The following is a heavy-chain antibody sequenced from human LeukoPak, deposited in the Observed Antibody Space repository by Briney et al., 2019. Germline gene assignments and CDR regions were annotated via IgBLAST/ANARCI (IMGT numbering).Heavy chain of an antibody. CDR1: GFTFSSYG. V-gene: IGHV3-33*06. CDR3: AKEGRNNWNGFDY. Sequence: GGSLRLSCAASGFTFSSYGMHWVRQAPGKGLEWVAVIWYDGSNKYYADSVKGRFTISRDNSKNTLYLQMNSPRAEDTAVYYCAKEGRNNWNGFDYWGQGTLVTVSS. D-gene: IGHD1-20*01. CDR2: IWYDGSNK. J-gene: IGHJ4*02.